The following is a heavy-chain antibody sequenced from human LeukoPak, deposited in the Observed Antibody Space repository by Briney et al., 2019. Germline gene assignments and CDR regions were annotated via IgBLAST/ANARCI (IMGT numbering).Heavy chain of an antibody. CDR1: GFTFSSYG. D-gene: IGHD2-15*01. CDR3: ARGNDIVVVVAATLSDAFDI. Sequence: GGSLRLSCAASGFTFSSYGMHWVRQAPGKGLEWVAFIRYDGSNKYYADPVKGRFTISRDNSKNTLYLQMNSLRAEDTAVYYCARGNDIVVVVAATLSDAFDIWGQGTMVTVSS. J-gene: IGHJ3*02. V-gene: IGHV3-30*02. CDR2: IRYDGSNK.